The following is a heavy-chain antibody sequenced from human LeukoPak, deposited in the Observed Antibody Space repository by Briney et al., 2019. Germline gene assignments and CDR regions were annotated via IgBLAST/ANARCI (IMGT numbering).Heavy chain of an antibody. V-gene: IGHV3-48*03. Sequence: GGSLRLSCAASGFTFSNYEMNWVRQAPGKGLEWVSYISAGASVTYDADSVKGRFSISRDNAKNSLYLQMNSLRAEDTAVYYCARIYRDSSGYLYYFDYWGQGTLVTVSS. CDR2: ISAGASVT. D-gene: IGHD3-22*01. CDR1: GFTFSNYE. J-gene: IGHJ4*02. CDR3: ARIYRDSSGYLYYFDY.